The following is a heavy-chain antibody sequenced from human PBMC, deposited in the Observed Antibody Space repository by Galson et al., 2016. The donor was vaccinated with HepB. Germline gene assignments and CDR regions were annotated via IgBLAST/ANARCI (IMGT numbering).Heavy chain of an antibody. Sequence: SLRLSCAASEFPFSTYGMHWVRQAPGKGLEWVSVISDSGSRTYYADSVQGRFAISRDISKNTMFLQMDSLAVEDTAVYYCARDGPVNDHYITGGHYYYALDFWGQGSLVAVSS. CDR2: ISDSGSRT. J-gene: IGHJ4*02. CDR1: EFPFSTYG. V-gene: IGHV3-NL1*01. D-gene: IGHD3-22*01. CDR3: ARDGPVNDHYITGGHYYYALDF.